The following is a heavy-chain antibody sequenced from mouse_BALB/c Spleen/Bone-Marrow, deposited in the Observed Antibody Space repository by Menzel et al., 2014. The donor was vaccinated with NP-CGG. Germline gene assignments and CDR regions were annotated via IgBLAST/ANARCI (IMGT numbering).Heavy chain of an antibody. V-gene: IGHV5-12-2*01. CDR1: GLTFSNYN. Sequence: EVQRVESGGDLVQPGGSLKLSCAASGLTFSNYNISWVRQTPEKRLERVAYISNGGGNTYYPDTVKGRFTISRDNAKNTLYLQTTSLKSEDTAIYYCARHETGTGQYFDYWGQGTTLTVSS. J-gene: IGHJ2*01. D-gene: IGHD4-1*01. CDR2: ISNGGGNT. CDR3: ARHETGTGQYFDY.